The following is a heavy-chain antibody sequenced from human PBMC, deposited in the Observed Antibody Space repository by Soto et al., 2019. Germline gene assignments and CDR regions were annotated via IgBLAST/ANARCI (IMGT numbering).Heavy chain of an antibody. CDR1: GGSISSSSYY. J-gene: IGHJ4*02. CDR2: IYDSGST. Sequence: LETLSLTCTVSGGSISSSSYYWGWIRQPPGKGLEWIGSIYDSGSTNYNPSLKSRVTMSVDTSKNQFSLKLTSVTAADTAVYYCAAPPRYWGQGTLVTVSS. CDR3: AAPPRY. V-gene: IGHV4-39*07. D-gene: IGHD6-6*01.